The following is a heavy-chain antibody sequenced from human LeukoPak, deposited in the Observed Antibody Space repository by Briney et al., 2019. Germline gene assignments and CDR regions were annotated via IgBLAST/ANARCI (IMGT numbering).Heavy chain of an antibody. V-gene: IGHV3-23*01. D-gene: IGHD5-12*01. Sequence: GGSLRLSCAASGFTFSSYAMSWVRQAPGKGLEWVSAISGSGGSTYYADSVKGRFTISRDNSKNTLYLQMNSLRAEDTAVYYCARVPINIVASFGQGYYYYYYMDVWGKGTTVTVSS. CDR3: ARVPINIVASFGQGYYYYYYMDV. CDR2: ISGSGGST. J-gene: IGHJ6*03. CDR1: GFTFSSYA.